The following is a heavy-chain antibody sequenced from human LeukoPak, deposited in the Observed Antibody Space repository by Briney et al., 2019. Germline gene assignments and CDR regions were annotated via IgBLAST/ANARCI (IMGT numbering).Heavy chain of an antibody. J-gene: IGHJ4*02. Sequence: SETLSLTCRVSGGSFSGYYWSWIRQPPGKGLEWIGEINHSGSTNYNPSLKSRVTISVDTSKNQFSLKLSSVTAADTAVYYCARTYYYDSSGYKANYYFDYWGQGTLVTVSS. V-gene: IGHV4-34*01. CDR1: GGSFSGYY. D-gene: IGHD3-22*01. CDR2: INHSGST. CDR3: ARTYYYDSSGYKANYYFDY.